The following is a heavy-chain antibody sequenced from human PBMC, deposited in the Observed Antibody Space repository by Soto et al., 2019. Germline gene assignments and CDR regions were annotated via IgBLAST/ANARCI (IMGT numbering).Heavy chain of an antibody. J-gene: IGHJ6*02. Sequence: QVQLVQSGAEVKKPGSSVKVSCKTSGVSFNNNGIGWVRQAPGHGLEWMGGVSPPFRTSNYARKFQGRISITADASTGTFNMVLRSLTSEDTAQYYCARVLYYGSGSYSPYGMDVWGQGTTVTVSS. D-gene: IGHD3-10*01. CDR3: ARVLYYGSGSYSPYGMDV. CDR1: GVSFNNNG. CDR2: VSPPFRTS. V-gene: IGHV1-69*01.